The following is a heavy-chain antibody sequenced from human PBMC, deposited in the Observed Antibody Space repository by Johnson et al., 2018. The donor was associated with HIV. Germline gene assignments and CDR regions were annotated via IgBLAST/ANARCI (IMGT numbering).Heavy chain of an antibody. V-gene: IGHV3-7*05. D-gene: IGHD5-18*01. J-gene: IGHJ3*02. CDR2: IKQDESEK. Sequence: EVLLLESGGGLVQPGGSLRLSCAASGFTFSDYWMSWVRQAPGKGLEWVANIKQDESEKYYVDSVKGRFSISRDNAKNSLYLQMNSLRAEDTAVYYCAAVDTVMVTGAFDIWGQGTMVTVSS. CDR3: AAVDTVMVTGAFDI. CDR1: GFTFSDYW.